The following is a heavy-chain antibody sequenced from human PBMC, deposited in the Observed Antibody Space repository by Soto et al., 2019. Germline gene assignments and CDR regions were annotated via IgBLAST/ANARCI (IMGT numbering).Heavy chain of an antibody. Sequence: SETLSLTCTVSGDSVTSGDYYWSWIRQPPGKGLEWIGYIYYSGNTNHSPSLKSRVAISLDTSNNQFSLKLSSVTAADTAVYFCERIPVDTEMTSWMDPWGQGTMLTVSA. CDR3: ERIPVDTEMTSWMDP. CDR1: GDSVTSGDYY. V-gene: IGHV4-61*08. CDR2: IYYSGNT. D-gene: IGHD5-18*01. J-gene: IGHJ5*01.